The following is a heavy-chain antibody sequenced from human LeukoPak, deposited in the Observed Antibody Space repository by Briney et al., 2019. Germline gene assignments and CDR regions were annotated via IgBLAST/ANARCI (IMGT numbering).Heavy chain of an antibody. CDR2: IHYSGST. J-gene: IGHJ4*02. CDR1: GGSISNGGYY. V-gene: IGHV4-31*03. D-gene: IGHD6-19*01. CDR3: GYSSGWYSGDY. Sequence: TSETLSLTCTVSGGSISNGGYYWSWIRQHPGKGLEWIGYIHYSGSTYYNPSLKSRVTISVDTSKNQFSLKLSSVTAVDTAVYSCGYSSGWYSGDYWGQGTLVTVSS.